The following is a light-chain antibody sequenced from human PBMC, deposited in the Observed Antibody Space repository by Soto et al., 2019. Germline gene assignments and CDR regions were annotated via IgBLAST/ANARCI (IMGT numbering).Light chain of an antibody. Sequence: DIQLTQSPSSLSAPVGDRVTITCRASQSMSDSLNWYQQKSGKAPKLLIYSASTLEIGVPSRFSGSGSGTDFTLTISSLQPEDFGTYFCQQSYSNSYTFGQGTTLEIK. J-gene: IGKJ2*01. V-gene: IGKV1-39*01. CDR1: QSMSDS. CDR2: SAS. CDR3: QQSYSNSYT.